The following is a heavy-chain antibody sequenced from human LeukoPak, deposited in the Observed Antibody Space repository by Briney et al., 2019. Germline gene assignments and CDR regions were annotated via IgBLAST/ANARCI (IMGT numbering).Heavy chain of an antibody. J-gene: IGHJ6*03. D-gene: IGHD2-2*02. V-gene: IGHV3-23*01. Sequence: GGSLRLSCAASGFSFSNFAMNWVRLAPGKGLEWVSSISRGGGNTYYAASVDGRVTISRDNSMDTLYLHINVLRVEDTATYFCEYSGSGAYSYYTYHMATWGNGTTVTVSS. CDR1: GFSFSNFA. CDR3: EYSGSGAYSYYTYHMAT. CDR2: ISRGGGNT.